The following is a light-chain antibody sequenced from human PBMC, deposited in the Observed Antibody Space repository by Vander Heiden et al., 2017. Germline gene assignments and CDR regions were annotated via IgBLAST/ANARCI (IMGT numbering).Light chain of an antibody. CDR1: QGISSY. CDR2: AAS. CDR3: QQDDSYLYT. J-gene: IGKJ2*01. V-gene: IGKV1-8*01. Sequence: AIRLTQSPSHPAASTGDRVTITCRASQGISSYFAWYQQKPGKAPKLLIYAASTLQSGVPSRFSGSGSGTDFTLTISFLQSEDFTTYYCQQDDSYLYTFGQGTKLEIK.